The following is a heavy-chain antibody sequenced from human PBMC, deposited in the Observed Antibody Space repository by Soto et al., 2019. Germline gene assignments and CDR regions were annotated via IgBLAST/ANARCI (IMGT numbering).Heavy chain of an antibody. J-gene: IGHJ6*02. V-gene: IGHV3-74*01. CDR2: IDSDGSFT. CDR1: GFTSNKYW. CDR3: VRDFIADRGGYTYSLGMDV. D-gene: IGHD3-22*01. Sequence: EVQVVESGGGLVQPGGSLRLSCAASGFTSNKYWMHWVRKAPGRGLVWVSRIDSDGSFTSYADSVKGRFTISRDNAKNTLYLQMNSLRAEDTAVYYCVRDFIADRGGYTYSLGMDVWGQGTTVTVSS.